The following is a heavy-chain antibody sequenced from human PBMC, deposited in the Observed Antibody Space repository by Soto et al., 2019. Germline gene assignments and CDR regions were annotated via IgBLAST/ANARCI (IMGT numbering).Heavy chain of an antibody. Sequence: QVQLVQSGAEVKKPGSSVKVSCKASGGTFSSYTISWVRQAPGQGREWMGRIIPILGIENYAQKFQGRVTITADKSTSTAYMELSSLRSEDTAVYYCASQAVAEDYWGQGTLVTVSS. CDR1: GGTFSSYT. V-gene: IGHV1-69*02. CDR2: IIPILGIE. J-gene: IGHJ4*02. D-gene: IGHD6-19*01. CDR3: ASQAVAEDY.